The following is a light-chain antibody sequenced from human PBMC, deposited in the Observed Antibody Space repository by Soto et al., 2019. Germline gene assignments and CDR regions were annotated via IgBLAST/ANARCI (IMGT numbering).Light chain of an antibody. CDR2: EVS. Sequence: QSALTQPPSASGSPGQSVNISCTGTGSDVGGYNCVSWYQQHPGKAPKLMIYEVSKRPSGVPDRFSGSKSGNTASLTVSGLQAEDEADYYCSSYAGSNNFVVFGGGTKVTVL. V-gene: IGLV2-8*01. J-gene: IGLJ3*02. CDR3: SSYAGSNNFVV. CDR1: GSDVGGYNC.